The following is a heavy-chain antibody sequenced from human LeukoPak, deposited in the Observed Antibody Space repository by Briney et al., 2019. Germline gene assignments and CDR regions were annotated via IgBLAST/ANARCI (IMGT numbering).Heavy chain of an antibody. V-gene: IGHV3-30*12. J-gene: IGHJ6*04. Sequence: GGSLRLSCAASGFTFSRYGMHWVRQAPGKGLEWVAIISYDGKDKNYTDSVKGRFSISRDNAKNSLYLQMNSLRAEDTAVYYCAELGITMIGGVWGKGTTVAISS. CDR3: AELGITMIGGV. CDR1: GFTFSRYG. D-gene: IGHD3-10*02. CDR2: ISYDGKDK.